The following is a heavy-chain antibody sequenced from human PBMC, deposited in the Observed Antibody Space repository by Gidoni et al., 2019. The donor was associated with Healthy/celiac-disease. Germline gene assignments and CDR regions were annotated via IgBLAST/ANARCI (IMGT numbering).Heavy chain of an antibody. V-gene: IGHV4-61*02. D-gene: IGHD3-10*01. CDR3: ARDRVGRGLGVDY. CDR2: IYTSGST. Sequence: QVQLQESGPGLVKPSQTLSLTCTVSGGPISSGSYYWSWIRQPAGKGLEWIGRIYTSGSTNYNPSLKSRVTMSVDTSKNQFSLKLSSVTAADTAVYYCARDRVGRGLGVDYWGQGTLVTVSS. CDR1: GGPISSGSYY. J-gene: IGHJ4*02.